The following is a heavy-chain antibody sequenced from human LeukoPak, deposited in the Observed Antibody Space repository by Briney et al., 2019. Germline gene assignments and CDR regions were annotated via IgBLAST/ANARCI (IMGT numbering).Heavy chain of an antibody. CDR2: ISWNSGSI. CDR3: AKDSAIGVVWLVPFYGMDV. D-gene: IGHD6-19*01. CDR1: GFTFDDYA. Sequence: GGSLRLSCAASGFTFDDYAMHWVRQAPGKGLEWVSGISWNSGSIGYADSVKGRFTISRDNAKNSLYLQMNSLRAEDTALYYCAKDSAIGVVWLVPFYGMDVWGQGTTVTVSS. V-gene: IGHV3-9*01. J-gene: IGHJ6*02.